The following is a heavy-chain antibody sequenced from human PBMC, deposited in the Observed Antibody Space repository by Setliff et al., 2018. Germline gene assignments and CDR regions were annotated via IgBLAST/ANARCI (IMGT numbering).Heavy chain of an antibody. D-gene: IGHD6-19*01. Sequence: SLRLSCTASGFTFTNYAMSWVRQAPGKGLEWVSGILGSDGRTYYADSVKGRFTISRDNPKSTLYLQMSSLRAEDTAVYYCAKDYQSDSGWDFDYWGQGTLVTVSS. CDR1: GFTFTNYA. CDR3: AKDYQSDSGWDFDY. J-gene: IGHJ4*02. CDR2: ILGSDGRT. V-gene: IGHV3-23*01.